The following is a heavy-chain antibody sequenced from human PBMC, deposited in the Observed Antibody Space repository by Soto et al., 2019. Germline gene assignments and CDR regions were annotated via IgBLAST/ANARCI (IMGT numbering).Heavy chain of an antibody. CDR2: ISSSSSTI. CDR1: GFTFSSYS. Sequence: GGSLRLSCAASGFTFSSYSMNWVRQAPGKGLEWVSYISSSSSTIYYADSVKGRFTISRDNAKNSLYLQMNSLRAEDTAVYYCARRSIAAAVEYFQHWGQGTLVTVSS. D-gene: IGHD6-13*01. J-gene: IGHJ1*01. CDR3: ARRSIAAAVEYFQH. V-gene: IGHV3-48*01.